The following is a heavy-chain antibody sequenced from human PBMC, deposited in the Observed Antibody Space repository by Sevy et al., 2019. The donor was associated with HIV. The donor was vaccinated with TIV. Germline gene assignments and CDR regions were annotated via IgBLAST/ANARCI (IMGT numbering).Heavy chain of an antibody. Sequence: AGSLRLSCAASGFTFSSYGMHWVRQAPGKGLEWVAVIWYDGSNKYYADSVKGRFTISRDNSKNTLYLQMNSLRAEDTAVYYCARPRSSGWYGAFDIWGQGTMVTVSS. CDR2: IWYDGSNK. D-gene: IGHD6-19*01. CDR1: GFTFSSYG. CDR3: ARPRSSGWYGAFDI. V-gene: IGHV3-33*01. J-gene: IGHJ3*02.